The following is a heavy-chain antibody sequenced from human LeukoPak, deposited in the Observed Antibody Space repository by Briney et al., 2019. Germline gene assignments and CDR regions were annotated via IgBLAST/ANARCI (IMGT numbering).Heavy chain of an antibody. V-gene: IGHV1-69*13. CDR3: AKTGTFGGVIVYYFDY. D-gene: IGHD3-16*02. Sequence: ASVKVSCKASGRTFSSYAISWVRQAPGQGLEWMGGIIPIFGTANYAQKFQGRVTITADESTSTAYMELSSLRSEDTAVYYCAKTGTFGGVIVYYFDYWGQGTLVTVSS. J-gene: IGHJ4*02. CDR2: IIPIFGTA. CDR1: GRTFSSYA.